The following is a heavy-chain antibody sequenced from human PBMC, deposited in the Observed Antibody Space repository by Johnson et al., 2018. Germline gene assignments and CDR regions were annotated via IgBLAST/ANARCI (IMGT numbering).Heavy chain of an antibody. CDR2: ISRDGSTR. J-gene: IGHJ6*03. D-gene: IGHD1-1*01. Sequence: EVQLVESGGRLVQPGGSLRLSCAASGLSFSNDWMHWVRQAPGKGLVWVSRISRDGSTRSYADSVKGRFTISRANAKNTMYLQMNSRRAEDTAVYFCAREGGNDEGGYYDYMDVWGKGTTVTVSS. V-gene: IGHV3-74*01. CDR3: AREGGNDEGGYYDYMDV. CDR1: GLSFSNDW.